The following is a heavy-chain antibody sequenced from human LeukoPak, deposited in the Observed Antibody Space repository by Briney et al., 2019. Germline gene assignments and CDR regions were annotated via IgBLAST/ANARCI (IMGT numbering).Heavy chain of an antibody. V-gene: IGHV3-15*01. CDR2: IKSKTDGSTT. D-gene: IGHD3-10*01. CDR1: GFTLSNAW. J-gene: IGHJ4*02. Sequence: SGGSLRLSCAASGFTLSNAWMGWVRQARGKGVEWVGRIKSKTDGSTTGYAATVKDRFTISRDDSKNTLYVQMNSLKTEATAVYYCTTGPYDYGSGTYYHWGQGTLVTVSS. CDR3: TTGPYDYGSGTYYH.